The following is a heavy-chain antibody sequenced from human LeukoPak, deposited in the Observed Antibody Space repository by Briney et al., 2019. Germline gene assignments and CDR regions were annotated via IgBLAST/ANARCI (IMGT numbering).Heavy chain of an antibody. V-gene: IGHV3-23*01. CDR2: LSGNGNTI. D-gene: IGHD4-4*01. CDR3: ATSTVAKYDY. J-gene: IGHJ4*02. Sequence: PGGSLRLSCAASGFTFSTYAMSWVRQAPGKGLECVSALSGNGNTIYYADSVKGRFTISRDNSKNTLYLQMNSLRAEDTALYYCATSTVAKYDYWGQGTLVAISS. CDR1: GFTFSTYA.